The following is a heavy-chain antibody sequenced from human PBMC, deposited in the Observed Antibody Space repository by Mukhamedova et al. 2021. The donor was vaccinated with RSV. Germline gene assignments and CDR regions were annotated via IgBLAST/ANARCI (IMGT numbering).Heavy chain of an antibody. D-gene: IGHD4-17*01. J-gene: IGHJ6*02. CDR2: VYYSGNT. V-gene: IGHV4-59*01. CDR3: VRVDSGPYYGDYGYYLYYTMDV. Sequence: QPPGKGLEWVGYVYYSGNTNYNPSLKSRVTISVDTSKNQFSLDLSSVTDADTAVYYCVRVDSGPYYGDYGYYLYYTMDVWGQGT.